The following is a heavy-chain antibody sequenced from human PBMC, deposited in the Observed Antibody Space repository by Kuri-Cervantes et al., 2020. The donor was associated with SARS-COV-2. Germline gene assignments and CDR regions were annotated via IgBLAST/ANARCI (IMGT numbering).Heavy chain of an antibody. J-gene: IGHJ4*02. CDR2: IYYSGST. V-gene: IGHV4-39*02. CDR1: GGSISSSSYY. Sequence: ESLKISCTVSGGSISSSSYYWGWIRQPPGKGLEWIGSIYYSGSTYYNPSLKSRVTISVDTSKNQFSLKLSSVTAADTAVYYCARDGYGGATRYWGQGTLVTVSS. D-gene: IGHD1-26*01. CDR3: ARDGYGGATRY.